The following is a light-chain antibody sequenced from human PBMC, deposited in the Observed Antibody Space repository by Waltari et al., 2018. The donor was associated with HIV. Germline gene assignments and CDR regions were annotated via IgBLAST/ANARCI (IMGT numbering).Light chain of an antibody. CDR3: TSYTTSSTRV. V-gene: IGLV2-14*01. CDR2: EVT. Sequence: QSALTQPASVSGSPGQSITISCRRPSTAIGGSHYVSWYQHHPGKAPKLIIYEVTNRPSGVSNRFSASKSGNTASLTISGLQAEDEADYYCTSYTTSSTRVFGGGTKLTVL. CDR1: STAIGGSHY. J-gene: IGLJ3*02.